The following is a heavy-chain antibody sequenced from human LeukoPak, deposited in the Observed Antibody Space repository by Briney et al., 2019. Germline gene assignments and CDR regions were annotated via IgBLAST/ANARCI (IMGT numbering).Heavy chain of an antibody. J-gene: IGHJ5*02. D-gene: IGHD2-15*01. CDR3: ARDCSGGSCYPYNWFDP. Sequence: SETLSLTCAVSGGSISSSNWWSWVRQPPGKGLEWIGEIYHSGSTNYNPSLKSRVTIPVDKSKNQFSLKLSSVTAADTAVYYCARDCSGGSCYPYNWFDPWGQGTLVTVSS. CDR2: IYHSGST. V-gene: IGHV4-4*02. CDR1: GGSISSSNW.